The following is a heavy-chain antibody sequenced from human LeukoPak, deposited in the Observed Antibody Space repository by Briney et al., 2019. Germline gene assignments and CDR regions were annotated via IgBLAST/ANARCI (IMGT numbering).Heavy chain of an antibody. CDR2: IYYSGST. Sequence: SETLSLTCTVSGGSISSSSYYWGWIRQPPGKWLEWIGSIYYSGSTYYNPSLKSRVTISVDTSKNQFSLKLSSVTAADTAVYYCARHSFGDYYDSSGYYYGEYYFDYWGQGTLVTVSS. CDR3: ARHSFGDYYDSSGYYYGEYYFDY. D-gene: IGHD3-22*01. CDR1: GGSISSSSYY. J-gene: IGHJ4*02. V-gene: IGHV4-39*01.